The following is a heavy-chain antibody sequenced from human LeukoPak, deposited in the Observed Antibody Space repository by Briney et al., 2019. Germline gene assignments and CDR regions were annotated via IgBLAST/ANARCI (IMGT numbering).Heavy chain of an antibody. CDR3: ARAKGVSTGYRPTDY. J-gene: IGHJ4*02. V-gene: IGHV3-30*03. D-gene: IGHD3-22*01. CDR2: ISYDGSNK. CDR1: GFTFSSYG. Sequence: GRSLRLSCAASGFTFSSYGMHWVRQAPGKGLEWVAVISYDGSNKYYADSVKGRFTISRDNSKNTLYLQMNSLRAEDTAVYYCARAKGVSTGYRPTDYWGQGTLVTVSS.